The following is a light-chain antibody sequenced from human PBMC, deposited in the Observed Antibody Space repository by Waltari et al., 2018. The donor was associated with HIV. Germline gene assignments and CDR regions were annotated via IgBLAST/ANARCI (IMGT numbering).Light chain of an antibody. V-gene: IGKV3-15*01. CDR3: QHYNHGPPLT. Sequence: EIVMTQSPATLSVFPGERATLSCRASQSVSSNLAWYQQKLGQAPRPLIYGASTRATGIPARFSGSGSGTEFTLTISGLQSEDFAVYYCQHYNHGPPLTFGGGTKVEIK. CDR2: GAS. CDR1: QSVSSN. J-gene: IGKJ4*01.